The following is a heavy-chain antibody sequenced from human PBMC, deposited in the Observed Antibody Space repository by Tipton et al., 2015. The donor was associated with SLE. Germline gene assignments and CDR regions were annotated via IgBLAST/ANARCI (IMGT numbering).Heavy chain of an antibody. V-gene: IGHV3-33*01. CDR3: ARAHYDFRSYNLDY. D-gene: IGHD3-3*01. CDR1: GFTFSTSN. Sequence: SLRLSCATSGFTFSTSNMHWVRQAPGKGLEWVSLIRFDRDHQYNADSVKGRFTTSRDNAKNTLYLQMNSLRAEDTAVYYCARAHYDFRSYNLDYWGQGTLVTVSS. CDR2: IRFDRDHQ. J-gene: IGHJ4*02.